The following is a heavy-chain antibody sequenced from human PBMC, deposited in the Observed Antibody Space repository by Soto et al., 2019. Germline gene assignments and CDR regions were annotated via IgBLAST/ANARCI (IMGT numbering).Heavy chain of an antibody. V-gene: IGHV3-49*04. Sequence: GGSLRLSCTASGFTFGDYSMSWVRQAPGKGLEWVGFIRSKAYGGTTEYAASVKGRFTISRDDSKSIAYLQMNSLKTEDTAVYYCTSVSSTIFGVASGSDYWGQGTLVTVSS. D-gene: IGHD3-3*01. J-gene: IGHJ4*02. CDR2: IRSKAYGGTT. CDR3: TSVSSTIFGVASGSDY. CDR1: GFTFGDYS.